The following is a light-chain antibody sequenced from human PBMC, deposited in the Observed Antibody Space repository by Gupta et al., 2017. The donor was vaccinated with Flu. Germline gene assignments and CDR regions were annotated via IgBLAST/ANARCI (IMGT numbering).Light chain of an antibody. CDR3: QQYSDSHPT. V-gene: IGKV3D-20*01. CDR1: QSVKNNY. J-gene: IGKJ3*01. Sequence: EIVLTQSPATLSLSPGERVTLSCGASQSVKNNYLAWHQQKPGLAPRLLIYDASNRATGIPDRFSGSGSGRDFTLIISRLEPEDFAVYFCQQYSDSHPTFGPGTKVDIK. CDR2: DAS.